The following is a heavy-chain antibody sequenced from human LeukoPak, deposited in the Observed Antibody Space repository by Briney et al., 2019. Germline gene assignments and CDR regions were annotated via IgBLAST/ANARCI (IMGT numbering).Heavy chain of an antibody. CDR2: IYYDGNT. CDR1: GDSINSRSYC. V-gene: IGHV4-39*01. J-gene: IGHJ3*01. Sequence: SETLSLICIASGDSINSRSYCWGWVRQPPGTGLEWIGSIYYDGNTYYDSSLKSRVSISVDTSKNRFSLKLTSVTAADTAVYYCGRQIVRFEVAGGGFDVWGQGTLVTVSS. CDR3: GRQIVRFEVAGGGFDV. D-gene: IGHD3-3*01.